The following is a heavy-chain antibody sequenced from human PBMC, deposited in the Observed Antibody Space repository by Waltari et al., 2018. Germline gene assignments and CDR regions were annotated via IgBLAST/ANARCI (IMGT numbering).Heavy chain of an antibody. J-gene: IGHJ4*02. CDR2: SSDGGGII. Sequence: EVQSLESGGGLVQPGGALGLPCAASGFTFSTYVMNWVRQAPGKGVEWVSSSSDGGGIINYADSVKGRFTISRDNSKNTVYLQMKSLRAEDTAVYYCARGSGVDYWGQGTLVTISS. CDR3: ARGSGVDY. CDR1: GFTFSTYV. V-gene: IGHV3-23*01. D-gene: IGHD7-27*01.